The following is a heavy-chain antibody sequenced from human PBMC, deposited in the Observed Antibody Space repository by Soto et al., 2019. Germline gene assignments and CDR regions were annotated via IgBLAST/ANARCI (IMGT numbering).Heavy chain of an antibody. V-gene: IGHV4-39*01. CDR1: GGSISSSSYY. J-gene: IGHJ6*02. CDR2: IYYSGST. D-gene: IGHD3-22*01. CDR3: ARRLYYDSSGFEGGGMDV. Sequence: ASETLSLTCTVSGGSISSSSYYWGWIRPPPGKGLEWIGSIYYSGSTYYNPSLKSRVTISVDTSKNQFSLKLSSVTAADTAVYYCARRLYYDSSGFEGGGMDVWGQGTTVTVSS.